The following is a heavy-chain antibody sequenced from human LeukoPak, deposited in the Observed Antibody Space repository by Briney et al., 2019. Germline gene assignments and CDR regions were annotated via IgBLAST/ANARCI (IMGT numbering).Heavy chain of an antibody. D-gene: IGHD2-15*01. CDR1: GYTFTDYY. CDR3: GRACSGNSCYSDNWVDA. CDR2: LNPKSGGT. V-gene: IGHV1-2*06. J-gene: IGHJ5*02. Sequence: ASVKVSCKASGYTFTDYYMHWVRQAPGQGLEWMGRLNPKSGGTDYAQNFQGRVTMTRDTSISTAYMELSSLTSDDTAVYYCGRACSGNSCYSDNWVDAWGQGTQVTVSS.